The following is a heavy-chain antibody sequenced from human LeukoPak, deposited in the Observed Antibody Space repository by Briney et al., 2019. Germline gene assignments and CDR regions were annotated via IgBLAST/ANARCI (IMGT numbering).Heavy chain of an antibody. CDR2: IYYSAST. Sequence: LGSLSLSCTVSVGSLCVYYWSWIRPPPRRGLWWVGYIYYSASTNSTPSLKSRVTISVDTSKNQLSLKLSSVTAADTAVYYCARSGNRRHYYYYMDVWGKGTTVTVSS. CDR1: VGSLCVYY. V-gene: IGHV4-59*12. J-gene: IGHJ6*03. D-gene: IGHD1-14*01. CDR3: ARSGNRRHYYYYMDV.